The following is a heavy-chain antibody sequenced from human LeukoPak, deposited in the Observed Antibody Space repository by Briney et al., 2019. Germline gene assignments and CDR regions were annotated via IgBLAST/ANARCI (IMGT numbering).Heavy chain of an antibody. J-gene: IGHJ6*02. CDR3: AKHRGYSYGSLGMDV. D-gene: IGHD5-18*01. CDR1: GFTFSSYG. CDR2: ISYDGSNK. V-gene: IGHV3-30*18. Sequence: GRSLGLSCAASGFTFSSYGMHWVRQAPGKGLEWVAVISYDGSNKYYADSVKGRFTISRDYSKNTLYLQMNSLRAEDTAVYYCAKHRGYSYGSLGMDVWGQGTTVTVSS.